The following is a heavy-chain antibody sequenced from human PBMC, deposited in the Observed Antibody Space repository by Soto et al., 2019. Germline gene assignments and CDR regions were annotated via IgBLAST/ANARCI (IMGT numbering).Heavy chain of an antibody. V-gene: IGHV3-23*01. CDR1: GFTFTSYA. J-gene: IGHJ4*02. CDR3: TQDGGSRDWLTVN. D-gene: IGHD3-9*01. Sequence: EVQLLESGGDLVQPGGSLRLSCAASGFTFTSYAMSWIRQTPGKGLEWVSAITGGGDNTYYAGSVKGRFTISRDNSKNTMYLQMTSLRAEDNAFYYCTQDGGSRDWLTVNWGQGTLVTVSS. CDR2: ITGGGDNT.